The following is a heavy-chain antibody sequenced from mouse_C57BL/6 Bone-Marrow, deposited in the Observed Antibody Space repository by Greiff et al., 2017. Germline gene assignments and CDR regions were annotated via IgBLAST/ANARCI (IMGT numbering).Heavy chain of an antibody. V-gene: IGHV1-5*01. CDR2: IYPGNSET. D-gene: IGHD2-13*01. CDR3: TRKMTTLEATTDY. J-gene: IGHJ2*01. Sequence: VQLQQPGAELVKPGASVKLSCKASGYTFTSYWMHWVKQRPGQGLEWIGAIYPGNSETSYNQKLKGKAKLTVDTSASTAYMELSSLTYKDAAVYFCTRKMTTLEATTDYWGQGNTLTVSS. CDR1: GYTFTSYW.